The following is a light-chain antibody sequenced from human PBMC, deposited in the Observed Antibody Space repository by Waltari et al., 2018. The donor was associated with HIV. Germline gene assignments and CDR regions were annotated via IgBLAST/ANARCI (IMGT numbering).Light chain of an antibody. CDR2: AAS. CDR3: KLSRT. J-gene: IGKJ1*01. V-gene: IGKV1-39*01. Sequence: DIQMTQSPSFVYASVGDRVTITCRTSQTNSNYLHWYQHKPGKAPELLIYAASNLQSGVPSRFSGSESGTDFTLTITSLQPEDFTTYYCKLSRTFGQGTKVEI. CDR1: QTNSNY.